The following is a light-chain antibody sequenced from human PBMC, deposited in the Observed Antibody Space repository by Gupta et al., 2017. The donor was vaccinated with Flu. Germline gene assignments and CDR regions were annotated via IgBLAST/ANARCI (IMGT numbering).Light chain of an antibody. CDR2: AAS. Sequence: DIQLTQSPSSLSASVGDRVTITCRASQIISSYLNWYQQKPGKAPKLLIYAASSLQSGVPARCSGSGSGTDFTLTISSLQPEDFATYYCQQSYRTFPGTFGQGTKVEIK. V-gene: IGKV1-39*01. CDR1: QIISSY. CDR3: QQSYRTFPGT. J-gene: IGKJ1*01.